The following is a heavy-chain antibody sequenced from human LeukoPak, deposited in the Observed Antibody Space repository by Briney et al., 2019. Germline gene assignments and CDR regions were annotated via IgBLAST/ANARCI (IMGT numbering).Heavy chain of an antibody. D-gene: IGHD5-24*01. CDR2: ISSSSSYI. J-gene: IGHJ6*02. V-gene: IGHV3-21*01. CDR3: ARDLLEGGYNPRGAYYYYGMDV. Sequence: GGSLRLSRAASGFTFSSYSMNWVRQAPGKGLEWVSSISSSSSYIYYADSVKGRFTISRDNAKNSLYLQMNSLRVEDTAVYYCARDLLEGGYNPRGAYYYYGMDVWGQGTTVTVSS. CDR1: GFTFSSYS.